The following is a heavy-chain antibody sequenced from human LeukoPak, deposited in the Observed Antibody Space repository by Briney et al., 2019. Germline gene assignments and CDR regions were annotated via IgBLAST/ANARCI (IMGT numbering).Heavy chain of an antibody. Sequence: GGSLRLSCAASGFTFNNYAMSWVRQAPGKGLEWVSVISGSGGSTYYADSVRGRFTISRDNSKNTLYLQMNSLRAEDTAVYYCAKVLVARYYDILTGQSFDYWDQGTLVTVSS. CDR3: AKVLVARYYDILTGQSFDY. CDR2: ISGSGGST. V-gene: IGHV3-23*01. CDR1: GFTFNNYA. D-gene: IGHD3-9*01. J-gene: IGHJ4*02.